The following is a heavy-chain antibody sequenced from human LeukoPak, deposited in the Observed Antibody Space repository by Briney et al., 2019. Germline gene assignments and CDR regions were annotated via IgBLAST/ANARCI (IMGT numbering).Heavy chain of an antibody. Sequence: GGSLRLSCAASGFTFSSYGMHWVRQAPGKGLEWVAVISYDGSNIYYAASVKGRFTISRDNSKNTLYLQMNSLRAEDTVVYYCAKQCGGSDWFDAFDIWGQGTMVTVSS. V-gene: IGHV3-30*18. CDR2: ISYDGSNI. J-gene: IGHJ3*02. D-gene: IGHD6-19*01. CDR3: AKQCGGSDWFDAFDI. CDR1: GFTFSSYG.